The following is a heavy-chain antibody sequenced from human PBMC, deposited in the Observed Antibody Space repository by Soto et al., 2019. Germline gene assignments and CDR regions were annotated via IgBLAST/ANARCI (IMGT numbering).Heavy chain of an antibody. V-gene: IGHV3-23*01. CDR3: GLAPRGTGDHDY. CDR2: ISGSGGNT. Sequence: EVQVWESGRGLVQPGGSLRLSCAGSGFTFSSYAMSWVRQAPGKGLESVSSISGSGGNTYYADSVKGRFTISRDNSKNTLYMQMNSLRAEDTAVYYCGLAPRGTGDHDYWGQGTLVTVSS. CDR1: GFTFSSYA. J-gene: IGHJ4*02. D-gene: IGHD7-27*01.